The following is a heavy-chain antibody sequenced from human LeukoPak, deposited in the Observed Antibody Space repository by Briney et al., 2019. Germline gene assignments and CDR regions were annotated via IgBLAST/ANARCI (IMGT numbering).Heavy chain of an antibody. J-gene: IGHJ3*02. D-gene: IGHD5-12*01. V-gene: IGHV4-31*03. CDR2: IYYSGST. CDR1: GGSIRSGGYS. CDR3: ARETLNSGYGYEAFYI. Sequence: SQTLSLTCTVSGGSIRSGGYSWSWIRQHPGKGLEWIGYIYYSGSTYYNPSLKSRVTISVDTSKNQFSLKLSSVTAADTGVYYCARETLNSGYGYEAFYIRGQGTMVTVSS.